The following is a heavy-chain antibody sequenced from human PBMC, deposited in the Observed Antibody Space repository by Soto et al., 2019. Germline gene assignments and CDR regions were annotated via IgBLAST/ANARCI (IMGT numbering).Heavy chain of an antibody. V-gene: IGHV4-59*01. CDR1: DGSISSYY. CDR3: ARDQVPAALLGWLDP. D-gene: IGHD2-2*01. CDR2: IYYSGST. J-gene: IGHJ5*02. Sequence: QVQLQESGPGLVKPSESLSLTCTVSDGSISSYYWSWIRQPPGKGLEWIGYIYYSGSTNYNPSLKSRVTISVDTSKYQFSLKLSSVTAADTAVSYCARDQVPAALLGWLDPWGQGTLVTVSS.